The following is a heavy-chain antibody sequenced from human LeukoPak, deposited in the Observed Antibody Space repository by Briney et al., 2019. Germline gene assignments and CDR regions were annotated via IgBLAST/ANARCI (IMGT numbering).Heavy chain of an antibody. CDR3: AKEGSNCGGNCLWYFDV. CDR1: GFTFSTYA. D-gene: IGHD2-21*02. V-gene: IGHV3-23*01. J-gene: IGHJ2*01. Sequence: PGGSLRLSCAASGFTFSTYAMSWVRQAPGKGLEWVSPISDSGGSTYYADSVKGRFTISRDNSKNTLYLQMNSLRVEDTAVYSCAKEGSNCGGNCLWYFDVWGRGTLVTVSS. CDR2: ISDSGGST.